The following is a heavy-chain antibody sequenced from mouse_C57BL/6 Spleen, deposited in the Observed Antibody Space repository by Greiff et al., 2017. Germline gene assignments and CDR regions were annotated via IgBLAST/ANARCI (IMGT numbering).Heavy chain of an antibody. CDR3: ARVGYAGYYFDD. CDR1: GYTFTSYW. J-gene: IGHJ2*01. V-gene: IGHV1-53*01. CDR2: INPSNGGT. Sequence: QVQLQQPGTELVKPGASVKLSCKASGYTFTSYWMHWVKQRPGQGLEWIGNINPSNGGTNYNEKFKSKATLTVDKSSSTAYMQLRSLTSEDSAVYYCARVGYAGYYFDDWGQGTTLTVSS. D-gene: IGHD2-2*01.